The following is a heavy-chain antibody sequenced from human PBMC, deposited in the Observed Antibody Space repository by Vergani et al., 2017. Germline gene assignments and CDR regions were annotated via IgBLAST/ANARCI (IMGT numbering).Heavy chain of an antibody. V-gene: IGHV3-7*01. Sequence: EVQLVESGGGLVQPGGSLRLSCAASGFAFSNYWMNWVRQAPGKGLEWVASIKQDGSEKYYVDSVKGRFTISRDNAKNSVYLQMNSLRAEDTAVYYCARDSYAPYKLFYDYIWGSYRSDAFDIWGQGTMVTVSS. CDR2: IKQDGSEK. J-gene: IGHJ3*02. D-gene: IGHD3-16*02. CDR3: ARDSYAPYKLFYDYIWGSYRSDAFDI. CDR1: GFAFSNYW.